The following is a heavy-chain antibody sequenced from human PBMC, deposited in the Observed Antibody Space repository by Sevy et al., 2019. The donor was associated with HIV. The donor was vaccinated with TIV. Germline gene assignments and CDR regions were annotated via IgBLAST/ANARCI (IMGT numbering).Heavy chain of an antibody. J-gene: IGHJ4*02. Sequence: ASVKVSCKASGYTFTGYYMHWVRQAPGQGLEWMGWINPNSGGTNYAQKFQGRVTMTRDTSISTAYMELSRLRSDDTAVYYCASAYYYDSSSYSGLDYWGQGTLVTVSS. CDR2: INPNSGGT. D-gene: IGHD3-22*01. CDR3: ASAYYYDSSSYSGLDY. V-gene: IGHV1-2*02. CDR1: GYTFTGYY.